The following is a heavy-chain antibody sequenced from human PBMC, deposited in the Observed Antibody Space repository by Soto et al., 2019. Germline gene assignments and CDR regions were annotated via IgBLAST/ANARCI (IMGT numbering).Heavy chain of an antibody. CDR2: ICYRGIT. CDR1: GGSLISCCYY. D-gene: IGHD6-6*01. Sequence: PSEPLSRTGNIFGGSLISCCYYWSWIRQHPGKGLVWIGYICYRGITSYDPSLQSRVTISVDTSKNQFSLKLSSVTAADTAVYYCAREFEYSSSSGNYYYYMEVWGKWTTVTVSS. J-gene: IGHJ6*03. V-gene: IGHV4-31*03. CDR3: AREFEYSSSSGNYYYYMEV.